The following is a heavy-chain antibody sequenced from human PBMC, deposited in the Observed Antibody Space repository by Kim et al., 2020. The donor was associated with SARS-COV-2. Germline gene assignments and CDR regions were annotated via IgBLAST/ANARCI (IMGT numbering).Heavy chain of an antibody. CDR2: ISSSSSYI. D-gene: IGHD7-27*01. Sequence: GGSLRLSCAASGFTFSSYSMNWVRQAPGKGLEWVSSISSSSSYIYYADSVKGRFTISRDNAKKSLYLQMNSLRAEDTAVYFCARDLGSDNWGGYYYYGMDVWGQGTTVTVSS. CDR3: ARDLGSDNWGGYYYYGMDV. V-gene: IGHV3-21*01. J-gene: IGHJ6*02. CDR1: GFTFSSYS.